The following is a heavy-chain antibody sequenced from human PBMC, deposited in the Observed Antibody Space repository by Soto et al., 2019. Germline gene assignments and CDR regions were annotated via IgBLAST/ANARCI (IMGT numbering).Heavy chain of an antibody. CDR3: ARKVPGSTSRPDYWYFDL. CDR1: GFTFINYA. J-gene: IGHJ2*01. D-gene: IGHD3-10*01. Sequence: EVQLLESGGGLVQPGGSLGLSCAGSGFTFINYAMNWVRQAPGKGLEWVSTISGGGDAPFFADSVRGRFTISRDNSKNTVTLQMNNLGVDDTAVYFCARKVPGSTSRPDYWYFDLWGRGTLVTVSS. CDR2: ISGGGDAP. V-gene: IGHV3-23*01.